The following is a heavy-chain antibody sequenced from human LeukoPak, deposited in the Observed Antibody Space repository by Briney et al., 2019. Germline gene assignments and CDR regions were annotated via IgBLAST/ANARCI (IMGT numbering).Heavy chain of an antibody. CDR1: GGSINNYY. V-gene: IGHV4-59*08. J-gene: IGHJ4*01. CDR2: IYSSGVT. D-gene: IGHD2-8*01. Sequence: SETLSLTCSVPGGSINNYYWSWIRQPLRKGRHCVGQIYSSGVTNYSPSLQSRLTISLDTSKNQFSLRVSSVTAADTAIYYCARHDNVPVIRHGFDHWGHGTLVTVSS. CDR3: ARHDNVPVIRHGFDH.